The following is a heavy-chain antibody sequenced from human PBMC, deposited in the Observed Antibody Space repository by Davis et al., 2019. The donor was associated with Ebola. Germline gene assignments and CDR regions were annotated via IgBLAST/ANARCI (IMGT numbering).Heavy chain of an antibody. Sequence: PGGSLRLSCAASGFTFSDYYMSWIRQAPGKGLEWVSYITSSGNTIYYADSVKGRFTISRDNAKNSLYLQMNSLRAEDTAVYYCARDLLTGTTWDYWGQGTLVTVSS. D-gene: IGHD1-20*01. V-gene: IGHV3-11*01. J-gene: IGHJ4*02. CDR2: ITSSGNTI. CDR1: GFTFSDYY. CDR3: ARDLLTGTTWDY.